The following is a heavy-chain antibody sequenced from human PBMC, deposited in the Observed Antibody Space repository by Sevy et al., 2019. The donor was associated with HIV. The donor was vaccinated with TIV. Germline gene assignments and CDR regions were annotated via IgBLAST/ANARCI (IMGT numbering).Heavy chain of an antibody. V-gene: IGHV3-23*01. D-gene: IGHD6-13*01. J-gene: IGHJ4*02. Sequence: GGSLRLSCVVSGYSFSSYAISWVRQAPGKGLEWVSTINGRGGSTYYADSVKGRFTISKANPKNTLFLQMINLRVDDTAIYYCARPSPRIAAAASAFYDNWGQGTLVTVSS. CDR1: GYSFSSYA. CDR2: INGRGGST. CDR3: ARPSPRIAAAASAFYDN.